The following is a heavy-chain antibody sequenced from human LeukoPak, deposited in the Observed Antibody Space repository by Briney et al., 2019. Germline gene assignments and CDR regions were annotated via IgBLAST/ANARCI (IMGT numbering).Heavy chain of an antibody. CDR2: ISSSSYI. D-gene: IGHD2-2*01. V-gene: IGHV3-21*01. CDR1: GFTFSSYS. J-gene: IGHJ6*02. Sequence: GGSLRLSCAASGFTFSSYSMNWVRQAPGKGLEWVSSISSSSYIYYAASVEGRFTISRDNAKNSLYLQMNSLRAEDTAVYYCASTGGYCSSTSCRYLYYYYGMDVWGQGTTVTVSS. CDR3: ASTGGYCSSTSCRYLYYYYGMDV.